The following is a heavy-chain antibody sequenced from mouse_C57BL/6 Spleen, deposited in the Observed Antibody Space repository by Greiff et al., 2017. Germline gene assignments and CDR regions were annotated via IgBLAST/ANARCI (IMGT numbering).Heavy chain of an antibody. CDR1: GYSITSGYY. J-gene: IGHJ2*01. CDR3: ARDINY. CDR2: ISYDGSN. V-gene: IGHV3-6*01. Sequence: ESGPGLVKPSQSLSLTCSVTGYSITSGYYWNWIRQFPGNKLEWMGYISYDGSNNYNPSLKNRISITRDKSKNQFFLKLNAVTTEDTATYYCARDINYWGQGTTLTVSS. D-gene: IGHD1-1*01.